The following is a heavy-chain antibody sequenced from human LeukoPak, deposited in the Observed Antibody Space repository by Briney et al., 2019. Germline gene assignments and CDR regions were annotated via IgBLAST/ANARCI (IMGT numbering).Heavy chain of an antibody. V-gene: IGHV3-23*01. CDR1: GFTFSSYA. Sequence: GRSLRLSWAPSGFTFSSYAMSWVRQATGTVLESAPATIGSGGSTYYADSGKGRFTLSRDNSKNTLFLQMNSLRAEDTAVYYCAKYSSGWSCLDYWGQGTLVTVSS. D-gene: IGHD6-19*01. J-gene: IGHJ4*02. CDR3: AKYSSGWSCLDY. CDR2: TIGSGGST.